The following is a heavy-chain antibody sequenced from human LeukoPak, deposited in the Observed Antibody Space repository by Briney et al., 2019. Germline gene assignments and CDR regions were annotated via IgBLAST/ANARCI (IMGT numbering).Heavy chain of an antibody. J-gene: IGHJ4*02. Sequence: SETLSLTCAVYGGSFSGYYWSWIRQPPGKGLEWIGEINNSGSTNYNPSLKSRVTISVDTSKNQFSLKLSSVTAADTAVYYCAASVVVVAARDYWGQGTLVTVSS. CDR2: INNSGST. CDR1: GGSFSGYY. CDR3: AASVVVVAARDY. V-gene: IGHV4-34*01. D-gene: IGHD2-15*01.